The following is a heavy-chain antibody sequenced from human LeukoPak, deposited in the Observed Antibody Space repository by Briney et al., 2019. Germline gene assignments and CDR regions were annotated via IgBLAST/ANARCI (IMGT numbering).Heavy chain of an antibody. CDR2: TYYRSKWYN. J-gene: IGHJ2*01. V-gene: IGHV6-1*01. CDR1: GDSVSSNSAA. Sequence: SQTLSLTCAISGDSVSSNSAARNWIRQSPSRGLEWLGRTYYRSKWYNDYAVSVKSRISIDPDTSKNQFSLQLNSVTPEDTAAYYCARESGYCSGGSCYWYFDLWGRGTLVTVSS. CDR3: ARESGYCSGGSCYWYFDL. D-gene: IGHD2-15*01.